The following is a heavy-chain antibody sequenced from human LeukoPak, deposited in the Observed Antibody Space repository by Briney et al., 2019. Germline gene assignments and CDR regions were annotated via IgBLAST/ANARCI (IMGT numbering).Heavy chain of an antibody. D-gene: IGHD3-10*01. J-gene: IGHJ6*01. CDR1: GLSFSDYR. V-gene: IGHV3-74*01. CDR3: VTARGRF. Sequence: GGSLRLSCVASGLSFSDYRMHWVRQAPGKGLVWVSRIYIDGVGTAYADFVKGRFIISRDNAKSTLYLQMNSLTSEDTAVYYCVTARGRFWGKGTTVTVPS. CDR2: IYIDGVGT.